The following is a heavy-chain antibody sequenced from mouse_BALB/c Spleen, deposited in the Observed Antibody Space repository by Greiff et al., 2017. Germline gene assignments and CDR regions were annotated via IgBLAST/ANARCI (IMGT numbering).Heavy chain of an antibody. Sequence: EVKVEESGPGLVKPSQSLSLTCTVTGYSITSDYAWNWIRQFPGNKLEWMGYISYSGSTSYNPSLKSRISITRDTSKNQFFLQLNSVTTEDTATYYCARDYGTPYAMDYWGQGTSVTVSS. CDR3: ARDYGTPYAMDY. V-gene: IGHV3-2*02. CDR1: GYSITSDYA. D-gene: IGHD1-1*01. J-gene: IGHJ4*01. CDR2: ISYSGST.